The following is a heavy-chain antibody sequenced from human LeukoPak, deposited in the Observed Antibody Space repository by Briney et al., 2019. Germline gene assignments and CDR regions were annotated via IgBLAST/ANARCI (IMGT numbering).Heavy chain of an antibody. CDR3: AKHVRTSVWFFDY. J-gene: IGHJ4*02. V-gene: IGHV3-30*02. CDR2: MRYDGNTQ. CDR1: GFSFRSFG. Sequence: GGSLRLSCVASGFSFRSFGIHWVRQAPGKGLEWVSFMRYDGNTQYYADSVKGRFTISRDNSKNTLYLQMNSLTAEDTAVYYCAKHVRTSVWFFDYWGQGTLVTVSS. D-gene: IGHD6-19*01.